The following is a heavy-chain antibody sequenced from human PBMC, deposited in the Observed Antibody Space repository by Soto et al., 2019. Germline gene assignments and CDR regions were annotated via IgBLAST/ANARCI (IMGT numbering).Heavy chain of an antibody. J-gene: IGHJ4*02. Sequence: QVQLVQSGAEVKKPGASVKVSCKASGYTFTSYGISWVRQAPGQGLEWMGWISAYNGNTNYAQKLQGRVTMTTDTSXSXXYMELRSLRSDDTAVYYCARDDRNYYGSGSYDFDYWGQGTLVTVSS. V-gene: IGHV1-18*01. D-gene: IGHD3-10*01. CDR3: ARDDRNYYGSGSYDFDY. CDR1: GYTFTSYG. CDR2: ISAYNGNT.